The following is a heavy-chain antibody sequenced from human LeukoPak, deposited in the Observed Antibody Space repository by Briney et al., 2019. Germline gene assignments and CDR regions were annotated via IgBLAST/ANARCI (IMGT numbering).Heavy chain of an antibody. D-gene: IGHD2-21*02. CDR2: ISYDGSNK. V-gene: IGHV3-30*18. CDR3: AKGHRGVVTAILDY. CDR1: GFTFSSYG. Sequence: GGSLRLSCAASGFTFSSYGMHWVRQAPGKGLEWVAVISYDGSNKYYADSVKGRFTISRDNSKNTLYLQMNSLRAEDTAVYYCAKGHRGVVTAILDYWGQGTLVTVSS. J-gene: IGHJ4*02.